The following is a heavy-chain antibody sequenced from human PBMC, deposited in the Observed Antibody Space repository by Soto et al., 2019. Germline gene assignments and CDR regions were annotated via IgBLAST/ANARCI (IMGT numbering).Heavy chain of an antibody. J-gene: IGHJ4*02. CDR2: IYYSGST. CDR1: GGSISSYY. Sequence: SGTLSVTCTVSGGSISSYYWSWIRQPPGKGLEWIGYIYYSGSTNYNPSLKSRVTISVETSKNQFSLKLSSVTAADTAVYYCARVRGYSYGYVDYLGQGTLVTVSS. D-gene: IGHD5-18*01. V-gene: IGHV4-59*01. CDR3: ARVRGYSYGYVDY.